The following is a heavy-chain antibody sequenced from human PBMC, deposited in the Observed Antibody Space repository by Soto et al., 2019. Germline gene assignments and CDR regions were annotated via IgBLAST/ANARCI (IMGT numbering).Heavy chain of an antibody. Sequence: GSLRLSCAASGFTFSSYGMHWVRQAPGKGLEWVAVIWYDGSNKYYADSVKGRFTISRDNSKKTLYLQMNSLRDEDTAVYYCARAIAAAPPYNYYGMDDWAQGTTVTVSS. J-gene: IGHJ6*02. CDR2: IWYDGSNK. V-gene: IGHV3-33*01. D-gene: IGHD2-15*01. CDR3: ARAIAAAPPYNYYGMDD. CDR1: GFTFSSYG.